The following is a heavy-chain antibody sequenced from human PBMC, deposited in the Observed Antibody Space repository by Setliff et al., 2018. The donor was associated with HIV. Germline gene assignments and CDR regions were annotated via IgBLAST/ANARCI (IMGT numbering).Heavy chain of an antibody. CDR1: GGSFSGYY. V-gene: IGHV4-34*01. CDR2: INHSGST. Sequence: SETLSLTCAVYGGSFSGYYWSWIRQPPGKGLEWIGEINHSGSTNYNPSLKSRLTISVDTSKNQFSLRVNSVTAADTAVYYCARSLVPSGYYYGRHAFDIWGQGTKVTVSS. CDR3: ARSLVPSGYYYGRHAFDI. J-gene: IGHJ3*02. D-gene: IGHD3-22*01.